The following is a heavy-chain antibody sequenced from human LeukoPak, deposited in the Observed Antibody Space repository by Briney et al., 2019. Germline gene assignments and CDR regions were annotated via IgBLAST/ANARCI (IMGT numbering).Heavy chain of an antibody. CDR2: INPSGSST. J-gene: IGHJ4*02. CDR1: GYTFTSYY. D-gene: IGHD5-24*01. V-gene: IGHV1-46*01. Sequence: ASVKVSCKASGYTFTSYYMHWVRQAPGQGLEWMGLINPSGSSTSYAQKFQGRLSLTRDMSTSTDYMELSSLRSEDTAVYYCAKDDAWLQYGNWGRGTLVTVSS. CDR3: AKDDAWLQYGN.